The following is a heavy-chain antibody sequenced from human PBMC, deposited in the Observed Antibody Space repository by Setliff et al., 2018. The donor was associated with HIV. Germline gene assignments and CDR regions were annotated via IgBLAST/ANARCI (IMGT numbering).Heavy chain of an antibody. CDR3: ARVMIGYSGYNAFDY. CDR2: IKSNTDGGTT. D-gene: IGHD5-12*01. CDR1: GFTFSDAW. Sequence: GGSLRLSCADSGFTFSDAWLSWVRQAPGKGLEWVGRIKSNTDGGTTDYAAPVKGRFTISRDDSKNTLYLQMNSLKNEDTAVYYCARVMIGYSGYNAFDYWGQGTLVTVSS. V-gene: IGHV3-15*01. J-gene: IGHJ4*02.